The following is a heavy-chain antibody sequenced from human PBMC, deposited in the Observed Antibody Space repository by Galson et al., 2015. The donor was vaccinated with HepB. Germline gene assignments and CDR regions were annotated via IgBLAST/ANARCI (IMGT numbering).Heavy chain of an antibody. D-gene: IGHD3-16*01. CDR3: ARDTNSLYSLPYDNMDV. Sequence: SVKVSCKASGYTFTTYGISWVRQAPGQGPEWMGWISAYNGNTNYAQKFQGRVTLTTDTSTSTAYMDLRGLRFDDTAVYYCARDTNSLYSLPYDNMDVWGKGTTVTVSS. CDR1: GYTFTTYG. V-gene: IGHV1-18*01. CDR2: ISAYNGNT. J-gene: IGHJ6*03.